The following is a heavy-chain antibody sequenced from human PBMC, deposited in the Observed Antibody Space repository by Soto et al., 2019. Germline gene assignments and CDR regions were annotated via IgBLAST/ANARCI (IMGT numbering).Heavy chain of an antibody. CDR2: LWHDGSKE. V-gene: IGHV3-33*01. CDR1: GFTFRNYT. CDR3: ARDFHGMDV. J-gene: IGHJ6*02. Sequence: QVQLVESGGGVVQPGRSLRVSCAASGFTFRNYTMHWVRQPPGKGLEWVAVLWHDGSKEYYTDSLKGRFSISRDNSKNTLYLQMNSLRAEDTGMYYCARDFHGMDVWGQGTTVTVSS.